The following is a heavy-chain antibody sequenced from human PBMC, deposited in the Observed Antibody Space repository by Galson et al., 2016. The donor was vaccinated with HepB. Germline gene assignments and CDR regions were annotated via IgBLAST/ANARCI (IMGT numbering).Heavy chain of an antibody. V-gene: IGHV4-31*03. CDR2: IYYSGST. CDR3: STFESRFLEWDTPGWAVTGVDY. CDR1: GGSISSGGYY. Sequence: TLSLTCTVSGGSISSGGYYWSWIRQPPGKGLEWIGYIYYSGSTYYNPSLKSRVTISVDTSKNQFSLKLSSVTAADTAVYYCSTFESRFLEWDTPGWAVTGVDYWGQGTLVTVSS. J-gene: IGHJ4*02. D-gene: IGHD3-3*01.